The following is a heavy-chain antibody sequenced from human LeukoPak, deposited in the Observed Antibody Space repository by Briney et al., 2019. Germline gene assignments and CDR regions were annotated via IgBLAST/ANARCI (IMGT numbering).Heavy chain of an antibody. J-gene: IGHJ4*02. CDR3: GRGGDGYNTIGY. V-gene: IGHV1-46*01. CDR2: INPSGGST. D-gene: IGHD5-24*01. CDR1: GYTFTTYY. Sequence: ASVKVSCQGSGYTFTTYYIHWVRQPPGQGLAWMGIINPSGGSTSYAQKFQGRVIMTRDTSTSTAFMELSSLRSEDTAVYYCGRGGDGYNTIGYWGQGTLVTVSS.